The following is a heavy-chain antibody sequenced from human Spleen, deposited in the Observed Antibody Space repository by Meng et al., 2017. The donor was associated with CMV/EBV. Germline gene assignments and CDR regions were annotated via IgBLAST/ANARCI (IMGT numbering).Heavy chain of an antibody. J-gene: IGHJ6*02. D-gene: IGHD3-3*01. Sequence: ASVKVSCKVSGYSFNTYGINWVRQAPGKGLEWMGRISAYNGDRNSTQKFRGRVTMTTETSTGTAYMELSSLRSDDTAVYYCTRDRIDFWSGWAGVVYNYGMDVWGQGTTVTVSS. V-gene: IGHV1-18*01. CDR3: TRDRIDFWSGWAGVVYNYGMDV. CDR2: ISAYNGDR. CDR1: GYSFNTYG.